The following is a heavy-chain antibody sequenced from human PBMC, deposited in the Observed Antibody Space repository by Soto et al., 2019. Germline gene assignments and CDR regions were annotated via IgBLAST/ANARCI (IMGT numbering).Heavy chain of an antibody. CDR3: ARDGCSSTSCYGPRYFDY. V-gene: IGHV3-66*01. Sequence: GGSLRLSCAASGFTVSSNYMSWVRQAPGKGLEWVSVIYSGGSTYYADSVKGRFTISRDNSKNTLYLQMNSLRAEDTAVYYCARDGCSSTSCYGPRYFDYWGQGTLVTVSS. CDR2: IYSGGST. D-gene: IGHD2-2*01. J-gene: IGHJ4*02. CDR1: GFTVSSNY.